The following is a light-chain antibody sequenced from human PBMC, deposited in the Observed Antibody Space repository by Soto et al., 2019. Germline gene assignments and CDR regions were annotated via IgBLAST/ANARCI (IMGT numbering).Light chain of an antibody. Sequence: VLTQPPSVSVAPGKTARITCGGNNIGSKSVHGYQQKPRQAPVLVIYYDSDRPSGIPERFSGSNSGNTATLTISRVEAGDEADYYWQVWDSSSDHVVFGGGTQLTVL. CDR2: YDS. CDR1: NIGSKS. CDR3: QVWDSSSDHVV. V-gene: IGLV3-21*04. J-gene: IGLJ2*01.